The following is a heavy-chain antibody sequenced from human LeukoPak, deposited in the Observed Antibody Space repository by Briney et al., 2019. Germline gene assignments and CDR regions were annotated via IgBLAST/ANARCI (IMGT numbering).Heavy chain of an antibody. J-gene: IGHJ4*02. V-gene: IGHV3-21*01. CDR2: ISSSSSYI. CDR3: ARGGYVDTAMVTRGY. Sequence: PGGSLRLSCAASGFTFSSYSMNWVRQAPGKGLEWVSSISSSSSYIYYADSVKGRFTISRDNAKNSLYLQMNSLRAEDTAVYYCARGGYVDTAMVTRGYWGQGTLVTVSS. D-gene: IGHD5-18*01. CDR1: GFTFSSYS.